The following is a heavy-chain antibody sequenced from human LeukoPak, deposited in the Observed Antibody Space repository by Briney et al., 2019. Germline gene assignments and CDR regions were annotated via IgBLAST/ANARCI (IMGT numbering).Heavy chain of an antibody. CDR1: GYSISSGYY. CDR3: ARSKGDYVDYYGMDV. J-gene: IGHJ6*02. D-gene: IGHD4-17*01. Sequence: SETLSLTCTVSGYSISSGYYWGWIRQPPGKGLEWIGSIYHSGNTYYNPSLKSRVTISKDTSKNQFSMKLTSVTAADTAVYYCARSKGDYVDYYGMDVWGQGTTVTVSS. CDR2: IYHSGNT. V-gene: IGHV4-38-2*02.